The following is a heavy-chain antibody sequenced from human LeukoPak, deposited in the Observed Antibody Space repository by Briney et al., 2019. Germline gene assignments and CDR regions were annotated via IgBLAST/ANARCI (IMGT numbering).Heavy chain of an antibody. J-gene: IGHJ4*02. CDR2: INPYNGNT. CDR3: ARDPGQQVDY. CDR1: GYTFTSYG. V-gene: IGHV1-18*01. D-gene: IGHD6-13*01. Sequence: ASVKVSCKASGYTFTSYGISWARQAPGQGLEWMGWINPYNGNTNYAQKLQGRVTMTTDTSTSTAYMELRSLRSDDTAVYYCARDPGQQVDYWGQGTLVTVSS.